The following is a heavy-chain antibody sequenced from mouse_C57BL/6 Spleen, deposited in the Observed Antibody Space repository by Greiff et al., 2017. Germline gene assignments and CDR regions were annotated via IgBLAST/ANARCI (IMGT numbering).Heavy chain of an antibody. J-gene: IGHJ2*01. CDR1: GYNFTSYG. D-gene: IGHD1-1*01. V-gene: IGHV1-61*01. Sequence: QVQLQQSGAELVRPGSSVKLSCKASGYNFTSYGMDWVKQRPGQGLEWIGNIYPSDSATHYNQKFKDKATLTVDKSSSTAYLQLSSLTSEDSAVYYCAIINTVVARYFDYWGQGTTLTVSS. CDR3: AIINTVVARYFDY. CDR2: IYPSDSAT.